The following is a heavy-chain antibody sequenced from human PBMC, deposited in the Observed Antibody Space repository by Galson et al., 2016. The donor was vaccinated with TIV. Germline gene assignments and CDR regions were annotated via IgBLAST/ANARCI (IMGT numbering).Heavy chain of an antibody. V-gene: IGHV3-23*01. CDR3: SRRINYGGDAFEN. CDR2: ISGSGGIT. D-gene: IGHD4-23*01. CDR1: GFTFNNYG. Sequence: SLRLSCAASGFTFNNYGMNWVRQAPGKGLEWVSGISGSGGITYLADSAKGRFTISRDNSKDTLYLHMNSLRAEDTAVYFCSRRINYGGDAFENWGQGTMVTVSS. J-gene: IGHJ3*02.